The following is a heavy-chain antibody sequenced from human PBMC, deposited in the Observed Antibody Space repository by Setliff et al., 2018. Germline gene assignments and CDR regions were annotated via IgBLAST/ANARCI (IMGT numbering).Heavy chain of an antibody. V-gene: IGHV4-39*07. D-gene: IGHD3-10*01. CDR3: ARDPVKQLVNWFDP. Sequence: PSETLSLTCTVSGDSISSSGYNSGFYYWAWIRQPPGKGLEWIGRIYYTGNTYYNASLKSRLTLSVDTSKNQISLKLTSVTAADTAVYYCARDPVKQLVNWFDPWGQGTLVTVSS. J-gene: IGHJ5*02. CDR1: GDSISSSGYNSGFYY. CDR2: IYYTGNT.